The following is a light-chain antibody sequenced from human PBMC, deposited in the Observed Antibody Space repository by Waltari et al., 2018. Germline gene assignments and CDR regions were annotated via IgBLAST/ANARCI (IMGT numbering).Light chain of an antibody. CDR1: KLGKKY. CDR2: QDT. V-gene: IGLV3-1*01. Sequence: SYDLTQPPSVSVSPGQTASITCSGHKLGKKYANWYQQKPGQSPVLVIFQDTQRPSGIPERFSGSNSGNTATLTISGTQAMDEADYYCQAWDSNTVAFGGGTKLTVL. J-gene: IGLJ3*02. CDR3: QAWDSNTVA.